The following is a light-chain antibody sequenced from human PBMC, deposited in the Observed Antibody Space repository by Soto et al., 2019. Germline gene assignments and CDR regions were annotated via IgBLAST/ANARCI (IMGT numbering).Light chain of an antibody. V-gene: IGKV3-11*01. CDR3: QQRGNWPLYT. CDR1: QSVASH. Sequence: EIVLTQSPATLSLSPGERATLSCRASQSVASHLAWYQQTPGQAPRLLIYEASNRATGIPGRFSGSGSGTDFTLTISSLEPEDFAVYYCQQRGNWPLYTFGQGTKLEI. J-gene: IGKJ2*01. CDR2: EAS.